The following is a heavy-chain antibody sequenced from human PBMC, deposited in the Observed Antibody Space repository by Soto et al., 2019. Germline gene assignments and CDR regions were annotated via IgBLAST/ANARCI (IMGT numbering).Heavy chain of an antibody. CDR1: GGSISSGAYS. CDR2: IYHSGST. J-gene: IGHJ4*02. V-gene: IGHV4-30-2*01. Sequence: QLQLQESGSGLVMPTQTLSLTCAVSGGSISSGAYSWSWIRQPPGKGLEWIGYIYHSGSTYYNPSLKSRVTISVDRSKNQFSLKLSSVTAADTAVYYCAAGGGLPRYYWGQGTLVTVSS. D-gene: IGHD5-12*01. CDR3: AAGGGLPRYY.